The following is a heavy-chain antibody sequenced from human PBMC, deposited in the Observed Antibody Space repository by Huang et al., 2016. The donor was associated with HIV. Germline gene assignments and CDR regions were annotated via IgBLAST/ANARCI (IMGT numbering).Heavy chain of an antibody. CDR1: GFTFSNYW. CDR2: IKEDGSEK. CDR3: ARDQGFTVTTEYYFDY. V-gene: IGHV3-7*01. J-gene: IGHJ4*02. Sequence: EVQLVESGGGLVQPGGSLRLSCIASGFTFSNYWMTWVRQAPGKGLEWVANIKEDGSEKNYVDSVKGRFTISRDNAKKSLYLQLNSLRAEDTALYYCARDQGFTVTTEYYFDYWGQGTLVTVSS. D-gene: IGHD4-17*01.